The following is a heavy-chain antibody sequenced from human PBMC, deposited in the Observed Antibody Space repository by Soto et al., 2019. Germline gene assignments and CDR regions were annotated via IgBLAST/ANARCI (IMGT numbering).Heavy chain of an antibody. CDR1: GYSISSGYY. Sequence: PSETLSLTCAVSGYSISSGYYWGWIRQPPGKGLEWIGSIYHSGSTYYNPSLKSRVTISVDTSKNQFSLKLSSVTAADTAVYYCARVGVGQLVVGPFFDYWRQRTLVTVSS. D-gene: IGHD6-6*01. V-gene: IGHV4-38-2*01. J-gene: IGHJ4*02. CDR3: ARVGVGQLVVGPFFDY. CDR2: IYHSGST.